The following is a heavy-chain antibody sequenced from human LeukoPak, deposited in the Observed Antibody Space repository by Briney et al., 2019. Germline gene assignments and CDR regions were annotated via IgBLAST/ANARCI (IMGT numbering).Heavy chain of an antibody. CDR1: GGAISSYY. CDR3: ARDSRVYYYDSSGYYSGPIKYWYFDL. V-gene: IGHV4-4*07. CDR2: IYTSGST. Sequence: SGTLSLTCTVSGGAISSYYWSWIRQPAGKGLEWIGRIYTSGSTNYNPSLKSRVTMSVDTSKNQFSLKLSSVTAADTAVYYCARDSRVYYYDSSGYYSGPIKYWYFDLWGRGTLVTVSS. D-gene: IGHD3-22*01. J-gene: IGHJ2*01.